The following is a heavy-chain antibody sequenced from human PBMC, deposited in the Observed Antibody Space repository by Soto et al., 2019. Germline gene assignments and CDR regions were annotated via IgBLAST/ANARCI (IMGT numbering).Heavy chain of an antibody. CDR1: GGSISSSSYH. D-gene: IGHD5-18*01. Sequence: QLQLQESGPGLVKPSETLSLTCTVSGGSISSSSYHWGWIRQPPGKGLEWIGSIYYSGSTYYNPCLKSRVPISVDTSKNQCSVKLSSVTAADTAVYYCARLEDSYGTYWGQGTLVTVSS. CDR3: ARLEDSYGTY. V-gene: IGHV4-39*01. J-gene: IGHJ4*02. CDR2: IYYSGST.